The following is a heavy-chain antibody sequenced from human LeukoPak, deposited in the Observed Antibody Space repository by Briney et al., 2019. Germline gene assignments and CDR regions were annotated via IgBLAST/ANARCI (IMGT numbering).Heavy chain of an antibody. J-gene: IGHJ4*02. Sequence: SETLSLTCAVYGGSFSGYYWSWLRQPPGKGLEWIGEINHSGSTNYKPSLKSRVTISKDTSKNQFSLKLSSVTAADTAVYYCAKDEYSSGRLRGGSLYDYWGQGTLVTVSS. CDR1: GGSFSGYY. CDR2: INHSGST. D-gene: IGHD6-19*01. CDR3: AKDEYSSGRLRGGSLYDY. V-gene: IGHV4-34*01.